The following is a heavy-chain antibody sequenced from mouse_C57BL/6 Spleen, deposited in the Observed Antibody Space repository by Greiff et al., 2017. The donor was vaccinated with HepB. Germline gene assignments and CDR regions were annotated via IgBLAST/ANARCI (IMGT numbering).Heavy chain of an antibody. Sequence: EVKLQESGPGLVKPSQSLSLTCSVTGYSITSGYYWNWIRQFPGNKLKWMGYISYDGSNNYNPSLNNRISITRDTSKNQFFLKLNSVTTEDTATYYRARDGYYFDYWGQGTTLTVSS. CDR3: ARDGYYFDY. CDR2: ISYDGSN. J-gene: IGHJ2*01. CDR1: GYSITSGYY. V-gene: IGHV3-6*01.